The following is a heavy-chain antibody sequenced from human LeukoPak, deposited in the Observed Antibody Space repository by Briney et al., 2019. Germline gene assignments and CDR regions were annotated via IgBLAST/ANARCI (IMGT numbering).Heavy chain of an antibody. CDR3: AKEKKYCTNGVCYTSGGSYYFED. J-gene: IGHJ4*02. Sequence: GGTLRLSCAASGFTFRNFAMSWVRQAPGKGLEWVSTMSDSGSSTYYADSVKGRFTISRDNSKNTLYLQMNSLRAEDTAVYYCAKEKKYCTNGVCYTSGGSYYFEDWGQGTLVTVSS. D-gene: IGHD2-8*01. V-gene: IGHV3-23*01. CDR2: MSDSGSST. CDR1: GFTFRNFA.